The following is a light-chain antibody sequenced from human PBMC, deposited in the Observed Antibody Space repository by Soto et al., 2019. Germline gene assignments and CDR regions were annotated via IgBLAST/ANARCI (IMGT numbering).Light chain of an antibody. CDR3: RQANFFPLT. Sequence: DIEMTQSPSSVSASVGDRVTITCRASQYITTWVAWYQQKPGKAHKLLISAASNVQSGVPSRFSRSGVGTDFTLIISSLQPEDFATYYCRQANFFPLTVGGG. CDR1: QYITTW. V-gene: IGKV1-12*01. J-gene: IGKJ4*01. CDR2: AAS.